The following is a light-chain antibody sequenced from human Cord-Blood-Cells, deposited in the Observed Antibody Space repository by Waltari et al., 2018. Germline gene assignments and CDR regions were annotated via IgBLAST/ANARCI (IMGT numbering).Light chain of an antibody. Sequence: EIVLTQSPATLSLSPGERATLSCWASQRVSSYLAWYQQKPGQAPRLLIYGASSRATGIPDRFSGSGSGTDFTLTISRLEPEDFAVYYCQQYGSSPTLTFGGGTKVEIK. CDR1: QRVSSY. J-gene: IGKJ4*01. V-gene: IGKV3-20*01. CDR2: GAS. CDR3: QQYGSSPTLT.